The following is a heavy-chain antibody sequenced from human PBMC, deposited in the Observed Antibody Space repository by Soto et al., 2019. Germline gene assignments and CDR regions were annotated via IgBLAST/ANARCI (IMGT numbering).Heavy chain of an antibody. V-gene: IGHV1-2*02. D-gene: IGHD3-22*01. CDR2: INPNSGGT. CDR3: ARDPRYYYDSSGSSYLDY. CDR1: GYTFTGYY. Sequence: ASVKVSCKASGYTFTGYYMHWVLQAPGQGLEWMGWINPNSGGTNYAQKFQGRVTMTRDTSISTAYMELSRLRSDDTAVYYCARDPRYYYDSSGSSYLDYWGQGTLVTVSS. J-gene: IGHJ4*02.